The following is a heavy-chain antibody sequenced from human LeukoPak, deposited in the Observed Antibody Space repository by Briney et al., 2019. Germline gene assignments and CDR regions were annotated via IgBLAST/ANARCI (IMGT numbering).Heavy chain of an antibody. D-gene: IGHD2-8*01. CDR2: IYYSGST. Sequence: PSETLSLTCTVSGGSISSYYWSWIRHPPGKGLEWIGYIYYSGSTNYNPSLKSRVTISVDTSKNQFSLKLRSVTAAETAVYYCARGDHGFVLDYWGQGTMVTVSS. CDR3: ARGDHGFVLDY. J-gene: IGHJ4*02. CDR1: GGSISSYY. V-gene: IGHV4-59*01.